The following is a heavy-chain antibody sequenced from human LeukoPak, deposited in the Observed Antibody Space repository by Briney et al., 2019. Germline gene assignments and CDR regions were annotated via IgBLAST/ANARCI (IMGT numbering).Heavy chain of an antibody. CDR2: ISSSGSTI. J-gene: IGHJ5*02. Sequence: GGSLRLSCAASGFTFSSYEMNWVRQAPEKGLEWVSYISSSGSTIYYADSVKGRFTISRDNAKNSLYLQMNSLRAEDTAVYYCAREDSSGWFDPWGQGTLVTVSS. V-gene: IGHV3-48*03. CDR1: GFTFSSYE. CDR3: AREDSSGWFDP. D-gene: IGHD6-19*01.